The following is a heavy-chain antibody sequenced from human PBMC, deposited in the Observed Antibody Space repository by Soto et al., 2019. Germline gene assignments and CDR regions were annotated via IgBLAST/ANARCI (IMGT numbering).Heavy chain of an antibody. V-gene: IGHV3-23*01. D-gene: IGHD4-17*01. CDR2: INSGGEST. J-gene: IGHJ3*02. CDR3: AHPRGYGVFDAVDI. Sequence: GGSLRLSCATSGFVFSTYAMYWVRQAPGKGLEWVSAINSGGESTFYAESVRGRFTIYRDNSFNTLYLQMRSLRPEDTAVYYCAHPRGYGVFDAVDIWGQGTMVTV. CDR1: GFVFSTYA.